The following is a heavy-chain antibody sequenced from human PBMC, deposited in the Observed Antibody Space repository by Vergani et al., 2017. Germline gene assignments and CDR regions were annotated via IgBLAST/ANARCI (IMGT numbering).Heavy chain of an antibody. CDR1: GFTFSSYG. CDR3: AREIGDYYDSSGDNDY. V-gene: IGHV3-30*03. Sequence: QVQLVESGGGLVKPGGSLRLSCAASGFTFSSYGMHWVRQAPGKGLEWVAVISYDGSNKYYADSVKGRFTISRDNSKNTLYLQMNSLRAEDTAVYYCAREIGDYYDSSGDNDYWGQGTLVTVSS. D-gene: IGHD3-22*01. CDR2: ISYDGSNK. J-gene: IGHJ4*02.